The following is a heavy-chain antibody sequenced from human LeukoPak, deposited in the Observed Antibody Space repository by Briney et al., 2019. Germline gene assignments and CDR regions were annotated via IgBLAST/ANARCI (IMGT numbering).Heavy chain of an antibody. V-gene: IGHV4-30-2*01. Sequence: PSETLSLTCAVSGGSISSGGYSWSWIRQPPGKGLEWIGYIYHSGSTNYNPSLKSRVTISVDTSKNQFSLKLSSVTAADTAVYYCAREITHHDWFDPWGQGTLVTVSS. D-gene: IGHD3-16*01. J-gene: IGHJ5*02. CDR1: GGSISSGGYS. CDR3: AREITHHDWFDP. CDR2: IYHSGST.